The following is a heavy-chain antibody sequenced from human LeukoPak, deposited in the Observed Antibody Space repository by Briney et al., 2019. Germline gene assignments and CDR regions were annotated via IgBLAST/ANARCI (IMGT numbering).Heavy chain of an antibody. CDR2: ISYDGSNK. D-gene: IGHD5-12*01. CDR3: ARDTTNSGYDFISDY. Sequence: GGSLRLSCAASGFTFSSYAMHWVRQAPGKGLEWVAVISYDGSNKYYADSVKGRFTISRDNSKNTLYLQMNSLRAEDTAVYYCARDTTNSGYDFISDYWGQGTLVTVSS. V-gene: IGHV3-30-3*01. J-gene: IGHJ4*02. CDR1: GFTFSSYA.